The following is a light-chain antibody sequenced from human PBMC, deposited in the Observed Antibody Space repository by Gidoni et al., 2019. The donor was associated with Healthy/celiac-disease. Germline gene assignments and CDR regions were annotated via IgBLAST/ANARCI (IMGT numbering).Light chain of an antibody. Sequence: SYVLPQPPSVSVAPGQTARITCGGNNIGSKSVHWYQQTPGQAPVLVVYDDSDRPSGIPERFSGSNSGNTATLTISRVEAGDEADYYCQVWDSSSDHPAFGGGTKLTVL. J-gene: IGLJ2*01. V-gene: IGLV3-21*02. CDR3: QVWDSSSDHPA. CDR1: NIGSKS. CDR2: DDS.